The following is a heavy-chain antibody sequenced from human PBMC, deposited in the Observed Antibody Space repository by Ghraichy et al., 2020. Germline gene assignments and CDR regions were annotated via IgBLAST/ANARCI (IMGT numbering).Heavy chain of an antibody. Sequence: ESLRLSCAASGFTFDSYAIHWVRQPPGKGLEYVSAISGNGVSTYYANSVKGRFTISRDNAKNTVYLQMGSLRAEDMAVYYCARWEGGSRTVDYWGQGTLVTVSS. V-gene: IGHV3-64*01. CDR1: GFTFDSYA. CDR2: ISGNGVST. CDR3: ARWEGGSRTVDY. D-gene: IGHD1-26*01. J-gene: IGHJ4*02.